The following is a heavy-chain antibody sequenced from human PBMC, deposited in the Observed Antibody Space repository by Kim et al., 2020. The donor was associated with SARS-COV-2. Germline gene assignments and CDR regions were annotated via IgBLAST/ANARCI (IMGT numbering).Heavy chain of an antibody. V-gene: IGHV3-23*01. J-gene: IGHJ4*02. CDR3: AKRDDYYDSSGYYSY. CDR2: ISGSGGST. CDR1: GFTFSSYA. Sequence: GGSLRLSCAASGFTFSSYAMSWVRQAPGKGLEWVSAISGSGGSTYYADSVKGRFTISRDNSKNTLYLQMNSLRAEDTAVYYCAKRDDYYDSSGYYSYWGQGTLVTVSS. D-gene: IGHD3-22*01.